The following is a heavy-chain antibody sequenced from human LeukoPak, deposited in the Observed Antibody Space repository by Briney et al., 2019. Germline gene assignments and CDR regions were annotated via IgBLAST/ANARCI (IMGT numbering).Heavy chain of an antibody. CDR3: AKAVNTVLSGGPLWFDP. Sequence: GGSLRLSCAASGFTFSSYAMSWVRQAPGKGLEWVSAISGSGGSTYYADSVKGRFTISRDNSKNTLYLQMNSLRAEDTAVYYCAKAVNTVLSGGPLWFDPWGQGTLVTVSS. CDR2: ISGSGGST. J-gene: IGHJ5*02. D-gene: IGHD2-8*01. V-gene: IGHV3-23*01. CDR1: GFTFSSYA.